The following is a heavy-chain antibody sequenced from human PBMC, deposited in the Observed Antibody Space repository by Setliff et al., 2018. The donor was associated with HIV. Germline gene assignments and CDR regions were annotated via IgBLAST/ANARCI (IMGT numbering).Heavy chain of an antibody. D-gene: IGHD6-13*01. Sequence: SETLSLTCTVSGGSISSGDYYWSWIRQPPGKGLEWIGYIYYSGRTYYNPSLKSRVTISVDTSKNQLSLKLRSVTAADTAVYYCARIGSGWSVGWFDPWGQGTLVTVSS. CDR3: ARIGSGWSVGWFDP. J-gene: IGHJ5*02. V-gene: IGHV4-30-4*08. CDR2: IYYSGRT. CDR1: GGSISSGDYY.